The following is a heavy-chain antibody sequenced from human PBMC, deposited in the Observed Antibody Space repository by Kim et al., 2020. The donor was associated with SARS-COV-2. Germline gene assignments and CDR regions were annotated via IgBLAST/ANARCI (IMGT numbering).Heavy chain of an antibody. Sequence: SETLSLTCIVSGGSISSTNFFGGWLRQPPGKGPEWIGSFSSGGNIYYNPSLKSRVTLSVDPSKPQFSLRLTSVTAADTAVYYFARPMGGSGKYFKGDLDYWGQGVLVTVSS. J-gene: IGHJ4*02. CDR1: GGSISSTNFF. D-gene: IGHD3-10*01. CDR2: FSSGGNI. CDR3: ARPMGGSGKYFKGDLDY. V-gene: IGHV4-39*01.